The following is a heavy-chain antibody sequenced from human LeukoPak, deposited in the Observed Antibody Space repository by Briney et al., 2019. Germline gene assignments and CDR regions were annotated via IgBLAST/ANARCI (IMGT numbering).Heavy chain of an antibody. CDR1: GGSISSYY. Sequence: SETLSLTCTVSGGSISSYYWSWIRQPPGKGLEWIGYIYYSGSTNYNPSLKSRVTMSVDTSKNQFSLKLGSVTAADTAVYYCARDPSIAAAAPTGWGQGTLVTVSS. CDR3: ARDPSIAAAAPTG. J-gene: IGHJ4*02. V-gene: IGHV4-59*12. CDR2: IYYSGST. D-gene: IGHD6-13*01.